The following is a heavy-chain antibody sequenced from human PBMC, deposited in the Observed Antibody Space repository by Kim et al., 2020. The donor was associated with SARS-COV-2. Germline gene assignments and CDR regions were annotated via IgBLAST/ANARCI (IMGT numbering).Heavy chain of an antibody. J-gene: IGHJ3*02. Sequence: YYADSVKGRFTNSRDNAKNSLYLQMNSLRAEDTAVYYCARASNSNDAFDIWGQGTMVTVSS. V-gene: IGHV3-21*01. D-gene: IGHD4-4*01. CDR3: ARASNSNDAFDI.